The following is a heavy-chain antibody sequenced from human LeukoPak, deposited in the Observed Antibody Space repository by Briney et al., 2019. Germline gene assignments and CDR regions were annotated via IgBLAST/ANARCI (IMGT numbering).Heavy chain of an antibody. CDR2: ISSYDSTI. D-gene: IGHD6-6*01. CDR1: GFTFSSYE. J-gene: IGHJ6*03. V-gene: IGHV3-48*03. CDR3: ARADSNIAARLYRSSIFNYYYYMTS. Sequence: PGGSLRLSCAASGFTFSSYEINWVRQAPGKGLGWVSYISSYDSTINYADSVNGRFTISRDNAKNSLYLQMNSLRAEDTAVYYCARADSNIAARLYRSSIFNYYYYMTSGAKGPRSPSP.